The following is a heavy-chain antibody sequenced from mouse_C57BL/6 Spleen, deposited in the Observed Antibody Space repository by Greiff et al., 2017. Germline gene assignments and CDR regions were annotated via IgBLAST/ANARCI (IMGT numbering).Heavy chain of an antibody. V-gene: IGHV1-55*01. CDR3: AYSNYVWFAY. J-gene: IGHJ3*01. Sequence: QVHLQQPGAELLKPGASVTMSCQASGYTFTSYWITWVKQRPGQGLEWIGDIYPGSGSTNYNEKFKSKATLTVDTSSSTAYMQRSSLTSEYSAVYYCAYSNYVWFAYWGQGTLGSVSA. D-gene: IGHD2-5*01. CDR1: GYTFTSYW. CDR2: IYPGSGST.